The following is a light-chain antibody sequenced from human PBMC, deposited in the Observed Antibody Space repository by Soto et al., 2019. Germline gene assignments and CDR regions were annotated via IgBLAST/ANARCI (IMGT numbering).Light chain of an antibody. CDR3: KSYRSSRILV. CDR2: EIS. J-gene: IGLJ1*01. Sequence: QSALTQPASVSGSPGQSITISCTGTSSDVGGHNYVSWYQQHPGKAPKLPIYEISNRPSGVSNRFSGSRSGNTASLTISGLQAEDEADYYCKSYRSSRILVFXTGTKVTVL. V-gene: IGLV2-14*01. CDR1: SSDVGGHNY.